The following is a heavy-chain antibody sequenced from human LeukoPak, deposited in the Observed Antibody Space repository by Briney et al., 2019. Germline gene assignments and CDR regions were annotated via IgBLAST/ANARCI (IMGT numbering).Heavy chain of an antibody. Sequence: SVKVSCKASGGTFSSYAISWVRQAPGQGLEWMGGIIPIFGTANYAQKLQGRVTITADESTSTAYMELSSLRSEDTAVYYCARVSLGNEPGSTQNYYYYGMDVWGQGTTVTVSS. V-gene: IGHV1-69*13. CDR1: GGTFSSYA. CDR2: IIPIFGTA. J-gene: IGHJ6*02. CDR3: ARVSLGNEPGSTQNYYYYGMDV.